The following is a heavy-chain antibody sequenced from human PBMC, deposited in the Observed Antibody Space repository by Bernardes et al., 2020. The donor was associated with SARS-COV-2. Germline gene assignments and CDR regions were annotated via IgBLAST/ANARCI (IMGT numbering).Heavy chain of an antibody. Sequence: GGSLRLSCAASGFSVSSYLMTWVRQTGKGLEWVSSIRDTDSSTYYAVSVKGRFTISRDDSKNTLYLEMNSLRVDDTAVYYCARDRLRGSASFWGPGTLVTVSS. D-gene: IGHD3-10*01. V-gene: IGHV3-23*01. J-gene: IGHJ4*02. CDR1: GFSVSSYL. CDR3: ARDRLRGSASF. CDR2: IRDTDSST.